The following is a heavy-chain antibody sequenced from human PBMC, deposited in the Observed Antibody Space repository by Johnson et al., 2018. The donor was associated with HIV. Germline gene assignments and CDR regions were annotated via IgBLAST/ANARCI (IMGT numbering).Heavy chain of an antibody. CDR1: GFTFSSYD. CDR3: ANSASHSVVVTAMGNSGAVDI. V-gene: IGHV3-13*01. D-gene: IGHD2-21*02. J-gene: IGHJ3*02. Sequence: VQLVESGGCLVQPGGSLRLSCAASGFTFSSYDMHWVRQATGKGLEWVSAIGTAGDTYYPGSVKGRFTISRENAKNTLYLQMNSLRAEDTAVYYCANSASHSVVVTAMGNSGAVDIWGQGTMVIVSS. CDR2: IGTAGDT.